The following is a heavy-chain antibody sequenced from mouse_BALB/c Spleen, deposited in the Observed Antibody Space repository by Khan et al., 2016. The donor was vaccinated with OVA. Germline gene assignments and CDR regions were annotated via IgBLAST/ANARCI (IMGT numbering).Heavy chain of an antibody. CDR2: IYPGTDNT. J-gene: IGHJ2*01. CDR1: GYTFTSYW. V-gene: IGHV1-76*01. Sequence: VELVESGAELVRPGASVKLSCKTSGYTFTSYWIHWVKQRFGQGLEWIARIYPGTDNTYYNEKLKDKATLTADKSSSTVYMQLSSLKSEDSEVYFCARGEALYYFDYWGQGTTLTVSS. CDR3: ARGEALYYFDY.